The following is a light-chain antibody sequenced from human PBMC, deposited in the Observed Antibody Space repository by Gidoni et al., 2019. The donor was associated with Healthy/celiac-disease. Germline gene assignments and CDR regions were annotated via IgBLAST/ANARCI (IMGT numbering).Light chain of an antibody. J-gene: IGKJ4*01. Sequence: DIQLTQSPSFLSASVADRVTITCRASQGISSYLAWYQQKPGKAPKLLIYAAYNLQSGVPSSFSGSGSGTEFTLTISSLQPEDFATYYCQQLNSYPPVTFGGGTKVEIK. CDR1: QGISSY. CDR2: AAY. CDR3: QQLNSYPPVT. V-gene: IGKV1-9*01.